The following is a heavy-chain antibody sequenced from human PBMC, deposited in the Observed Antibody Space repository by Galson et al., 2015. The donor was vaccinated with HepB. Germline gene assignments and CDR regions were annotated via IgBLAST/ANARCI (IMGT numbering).Heavy chain of an antibody. J-gene: IGHJ4*02. V-gene: IGHV1-46*01. D-gene: IGHD3-22*01. Sequence: SVKVSCKASGYTFTSYYMHWVRQAPGQGLEWMGIINPSGGSTSYAQKFQGRVTMTRDTSTSTVYVELSSLRSEDTAVYYCAREDNYYDSSGYVDYWGQGTLVTVSS. CDR1: GYTFTSYY. CDR2: INPSGGST. CDR3: AREDNYYDSSGYVDY.